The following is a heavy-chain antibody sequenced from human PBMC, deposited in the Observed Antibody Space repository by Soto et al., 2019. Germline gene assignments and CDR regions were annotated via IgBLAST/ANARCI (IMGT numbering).Heavy chain of an antibody. D-gene: IGHD3-3*01. CDR2: IYYSGST. CDR3: ARHMYPYYDFWSGNNWFDP. V-gene: IGHV4-39*01. J-gene: IGHJ5*02. CDR1: GGFIRSSSYY. Sequence: SESLSLTYTVSGGFIRSSSYYWGWIRQPPGKGLEWIGSIYYSGSTYYNPSLKSRVTISVDTSKNQFSLKLSSVTAADTAVYYCARHMYPYYDFWSGNNWFDPWGQGTLVTVSS.